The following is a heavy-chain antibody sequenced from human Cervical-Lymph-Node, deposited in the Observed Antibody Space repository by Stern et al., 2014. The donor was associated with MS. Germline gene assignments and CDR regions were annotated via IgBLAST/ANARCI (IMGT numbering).Heavy chain of an antibody. CDR3: ARGYSTTYLDY. V-gene: IGHV1-3*01. CDR2: IHPGNGDA. J-gene: IGHJ4*02. Sequence: VHLVESGAEVKKPGASVKVSCKAAGYTFTKYALHWVRQAPGQRPEWMGWIHPGNGDAKYSQNFQDRVTITRDTSANTVYMELRSLRVEDTAMYYCARGYSTTYLDYWGQGTLVTVSS. CDR1: GYTFTKYA. D-gene: IGHD6-13*01.